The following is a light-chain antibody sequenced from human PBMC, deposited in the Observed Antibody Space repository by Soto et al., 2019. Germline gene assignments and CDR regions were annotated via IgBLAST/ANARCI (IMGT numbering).Light chain of an antibody. Sequence: EIVMTQSPATLSASPGERATLSCRASQTVTSNLAWYQQKPGQAPRLLISGASTRATGVPARFSGSGSGTEFTLTISSLLSEDFEVYYCQQYSKWPDTFGGGTKVEMK. CDR2: GAS. V-gene: IGKV3-15*01. J-gene: IGKJ4*01. CDR1: QTVTSN. CDR3: QQYSKWPDT.